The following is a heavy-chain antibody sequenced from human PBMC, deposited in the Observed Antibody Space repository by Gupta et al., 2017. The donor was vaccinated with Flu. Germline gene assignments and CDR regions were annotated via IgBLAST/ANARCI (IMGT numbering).Heavy chain of an antibody. V-gene: IGHV4-39*01. D-gene: IGHD2-15*01. Sequence: DLHEAGRGLVKPSETPSPTCIVSGGSIDWNYYYCGWIRQPPGKGLEWIGSILYSGNTYYNPSLKSRVTISVDTSKNQFSLKLSSVTAADTALYYCARHFVGYCSTATCYDENDYWGQGPLVTVSS. CDR1: GGSIDWNYYY. CDR3: ARHFVGYCSTATCYDENDY. CDR2: ILYSGNT. J-gene: IGHJ4*02.